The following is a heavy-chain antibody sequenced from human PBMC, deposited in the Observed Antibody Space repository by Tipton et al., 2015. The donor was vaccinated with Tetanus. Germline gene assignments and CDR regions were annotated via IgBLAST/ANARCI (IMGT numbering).Heavy chain of an antibody. D-gene: IGHD2-8*01. CDR2: IYYSGST. CDR1: GGSISSYY. CDR3: ARGMVSWGIFPY. Sequence: TLSLTCTVSGGSISSYYWSWIRQPPGKGLERIGYIYYSGSTNYNPSLKSRVTISVDTSKNQFSLKLSSVTAADTAVYYCARGMVSWGIFPYWGQGTLVTVSS. J-gene: IGHJ4*02. V-gene: IGHV4-59*01.